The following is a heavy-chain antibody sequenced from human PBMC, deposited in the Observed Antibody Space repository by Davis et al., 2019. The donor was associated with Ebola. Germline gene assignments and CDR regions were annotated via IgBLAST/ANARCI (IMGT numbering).Heavy chain of an antibody. D-gene: IGHD5-18*01. J-gene: IGHJ5*02. V-gene: IGHV3-48*03. Sequence: PGGSLRLSCEASGFTFSDYEMNWVRQAPGKGLEWVSYITDNSSAVYYAGPVRGRFTVSSDNPKNSLYLQMDNLSADDSAVYFCARRSGDTAGDTREGFDHGGQGTLVTVSS. CDR2: ITDNSSAV. CDR1: GFTFSDYE. CDR3: ARRSGDTAGDTREGFDH.